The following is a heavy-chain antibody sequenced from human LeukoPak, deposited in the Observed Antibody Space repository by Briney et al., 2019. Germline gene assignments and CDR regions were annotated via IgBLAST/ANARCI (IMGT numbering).Heavy chain of an antibody. CDR3: ARSATEWFDP. J-gene: IGHJ5*02. Sequence: SETLSLTCTVSGGSVKSYYWSWIRQPPGKRLEWIGNIENSGSTHYNPSLKSRVSISVDKTKNHISLNLTSATAADTAVYYCARSATEWFDPWGQGTLVTVSS. V-gene: IGHV4-59*02. CDR2: IENSGST. CDR1: GGSVKSYY. D-gene: IGHD5-12*01.